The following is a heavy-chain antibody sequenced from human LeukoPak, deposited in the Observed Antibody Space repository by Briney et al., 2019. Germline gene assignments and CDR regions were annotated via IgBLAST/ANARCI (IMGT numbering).Heavy chain of an antibody. CDR3: PRDGKGVPEKFEY. CDR2: IYNDGNNR. J-gene: IGHJ4*02. CDR1: GFTFSSYW. D-gene: IGHD6-6*01. V-gene: IGHV3-74*01. Sequence: GGSLRPSCAASGFTFSSYWMHWVRQAAGKGLLWVSLIYNDGNNRGYAGSVKGRVTVSRDNANNTLYLQKNSLRAEDTGANYCPRDGKGVPEKFEYWGQGTLVTVSS.